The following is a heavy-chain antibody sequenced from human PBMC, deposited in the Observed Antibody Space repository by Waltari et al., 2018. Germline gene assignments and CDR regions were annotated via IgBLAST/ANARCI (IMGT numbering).Heavy chain of an antibody. D-gene: IGHD5-18*01. CDR3: AKNSYGTLLHAFDI. CDR2: ISVSGGST. J-gene: IGHJ3*02. CDR1: GFTFSSYA. V-gene: IGHV3-23*04. Sequence: EVQLVASGGGLVQPGGSLRLFCAASGFTFSSYAMSWVLQAPGKGLEWVSAISVSGGSTYYAYSVNGRFTISRDNTKNTLYLQMNSLRAEDTAVYYCAKNSYGTLLHAFDIWGQGTMVTVSS.